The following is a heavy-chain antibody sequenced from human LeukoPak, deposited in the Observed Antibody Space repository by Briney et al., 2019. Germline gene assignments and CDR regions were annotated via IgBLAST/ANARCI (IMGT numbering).Heavy chain of an antibody. J-gene: IGHJ4*02. CDR3: AKDTSSIAAAGTIFDY. CDR2: ISSSGSTK. CDR1: GFTFSSYE. D-gene: IGHD6-13*01. V-gene: IGHV3-48*03. Sequence: GGSLRLSCAASGFTFSSYEMNWVRQAPGKGLEWVSYISSSGSTKYYADSVKGRFTISRDNAKNSLYLQMNSLRAEDTALYYCAKDTSSIAAAGTIFDYWGQGTLVTVSS.